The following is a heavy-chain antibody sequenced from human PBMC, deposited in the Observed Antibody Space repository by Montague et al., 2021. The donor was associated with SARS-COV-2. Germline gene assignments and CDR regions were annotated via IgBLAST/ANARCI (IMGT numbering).Heavy chain of an antibody. CDR3: ARDFSDGYTPYFDF. CDR1: GGSISSYY. Sequence: SETLSLTCTVSGGSISSYYWSWIRQPPGWRLQCIGYVYYTGTTNYNPSLKSRVTISVDKSKNQFSLTLNSVTAADTAVYYCARDFSDGYTPYFDFWGQGTLVTVSS. J-gene: IGHJ4*02. V-gene: IGHV4-59*01. CDR2: VYYTGTT. D-gene: IGHD5-18*01.